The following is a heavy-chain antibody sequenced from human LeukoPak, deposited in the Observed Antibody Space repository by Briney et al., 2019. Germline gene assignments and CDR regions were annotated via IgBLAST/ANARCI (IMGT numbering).Heavy chain of an antibody. Sequence: GGSLRLSCAASGFTVSSNYMSWVRQAPGKGLEWVSVIYSGGSTYYADSVKGRFTISRDNAKNSLYLQMNSLRAEDTAVYYCARGVLRYFDWLLGGAFDIWGQGTMVTVSS. D-gene: IGHD3-9*01. J-gene: IGHJ3*02. V-gene: IGHV3-66*01. CDR3: ARGVLRYFDWLLGGAFDI. CDR1: GFTVSSNY. CDR2: IYSGGST.